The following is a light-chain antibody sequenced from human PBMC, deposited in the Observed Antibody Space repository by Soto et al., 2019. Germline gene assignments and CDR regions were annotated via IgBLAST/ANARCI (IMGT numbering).Light chain of an antibody. Sequence: DIQMTQSPSTLSASVGARVTITCRASQTISTLLAWYQQRPGKAPNLLIYTASSLESGVPSRFSGSGSGTEFTLTISSLQPDDFATYFCQQYSTYPCTFGQGTKVEGK. CDR2: TAS. CDR1: QTISTL. V-gene: IGKV1-5*03. J-gene: IGKJ1*01. CDR3: QQYSTYPCT.